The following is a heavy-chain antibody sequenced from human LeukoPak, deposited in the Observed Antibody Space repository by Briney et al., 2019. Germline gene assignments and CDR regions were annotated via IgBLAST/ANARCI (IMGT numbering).Heavy chain of an antibody. J-gene: IGHJ4*02. CDR2: IYYSGST. CDR3: ARLFGYCTNGVCPNY. CDR1: GGSISSYY. D-gene: IGHD2-8*01. V-gene: IGHV4-59*08. Sequence: SETLSLTCTVSGGSISSYYWSWIRQPPGKGLEWIGYIYYSGSTNYNPSLKSRVTISVDTSKNQFSLKLSSVTAAETAVYYCARLFGYCTNGVCPNYWGQRTLVTVSS.